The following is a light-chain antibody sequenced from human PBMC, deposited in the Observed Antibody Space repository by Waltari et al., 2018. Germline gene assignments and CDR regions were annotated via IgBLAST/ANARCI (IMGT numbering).Light chain of an antibody. Sequence: EIVMTQSPATLSVSPGERVTLPCSASRSLTIHLPCHQQKPGQAPRLLISGTSTRATGIPARFSGSGSGTEFTLTISSLQSEDFAVYYCQQYNNRPYTFGQGTKLEI. CDR3: QQYNNRPYT. J-gene: IGKJ2*01. CDR2: GTS. CDR1: RSLTIH. V-gene: IGKV3-15*01.